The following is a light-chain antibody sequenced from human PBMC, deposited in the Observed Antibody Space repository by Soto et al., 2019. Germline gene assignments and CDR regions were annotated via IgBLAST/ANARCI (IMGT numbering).Light chain of an antibody. CDR3: SSYRASGTTHYV. Sequence: QSALTQPASLSGSPGQSITISCTGTRSDIGGYNYVSWYQQHPGKAPKLMISDVSNRPSGVSNRFSGSKSGNTASLTISGLQAEYEADYYCSSYRASGTTHYVCGTGTKLTVL. J-gene: IGLJ1*01. CDR1: RSDIGGYNY. CDR2: DVS. V-gene: IGLV2-14*03.